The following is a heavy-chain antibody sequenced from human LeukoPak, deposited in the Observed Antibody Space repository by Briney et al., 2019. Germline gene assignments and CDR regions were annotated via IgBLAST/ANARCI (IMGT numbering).Heavy chain of an antibody. V-gene: IGHV4-59*01. CDR2: IYYSGST. CDR1: GGSISSYY. Sequence: PSETLSLTCTVSGGSISSYYWSWIRQPPGKGLEWIGYIYYSGSTNYNPFLKSRVTISVDTSKNQFSLKLSSVTAADTAVYYCARDAAYYYGSGSYHPTYYYYGMDVWGQGTTVTVSS. D-gene: IGHD3-10*01. CDR3: ARDAAYYYGSGSYHPTYYYYGMDV. J-gene: IGHJ6*02.